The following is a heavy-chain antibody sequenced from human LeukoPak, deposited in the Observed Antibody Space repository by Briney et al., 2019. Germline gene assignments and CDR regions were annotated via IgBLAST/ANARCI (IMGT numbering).Heavy chain of an antibody. CDR2: ISAYNGNT. CDR3: ASARIYGDLDY. J-gene: IGHJ4*02. Sequence: ASVKVSCKASGYTFTSYGISWVRQAPGQGLEWIGWISAYNGNTNYAQKLQGRVTMTTDTSTSTAYMELRSLTSDDTAVYYCASARIYGDLDYWGQGTLVTVSS. CDR1: GYTFTSYG. D-gene: IGHD4-17*01. V-gene: IGHV1-18*01.